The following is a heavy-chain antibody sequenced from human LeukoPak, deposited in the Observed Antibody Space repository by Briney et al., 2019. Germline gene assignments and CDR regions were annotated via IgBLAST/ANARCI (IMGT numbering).Heavy chain of an antibody. CDR1: GGSISSSNW. J-gene: IGHJ3*02. D-gene: IGHD1-26*01. CDR2: IHHSGTT. Sequence: PSGTLSLTCAVSGGSISSSNWWSWVRHPPGKGLEWMEEIHHSGTTNYTPSLKSLATISVDNSKTHFSLQLTSVTAAHTAVYYCARYKWELRYAFDIWGEGTMV. CDR3: ARYKWELRYAFDI. V-gene: IGHV4-4*02.